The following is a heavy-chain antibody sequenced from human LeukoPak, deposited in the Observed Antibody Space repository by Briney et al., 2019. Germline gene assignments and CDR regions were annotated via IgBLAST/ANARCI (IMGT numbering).Heavy chain of an antibody. CDR2: IHCSGTTT. J-gene: IGHJ5*02. CDR1: GGSISSSPYY. Sequence: PSETLSLTCAVSGGSISSSPYYWGWIRQPPGKGLEGIGSIHCSGTTTYYSPSLKSLVTVSLDTSRNQFSLFLGSMSAADTAIYYCARSGDYLQTGFDPWGQGTLVTVAS. D-gene: IGHD3-22*01. V-gene: IGHV4-39*07. CDR3: ARSGDYLQTGFDP.